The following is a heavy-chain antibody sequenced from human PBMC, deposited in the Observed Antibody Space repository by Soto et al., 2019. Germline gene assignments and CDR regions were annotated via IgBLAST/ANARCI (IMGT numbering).Heavy chain of an antibody. D-gene: IGHD2-15*01. CDR2: INAGNGNT. J-gene: IGHJ3*02. V-gene: IGHV1-3*01. CDR3: ARRRSGYCSGGSCYPPDAFDI. CDR1: GYTFTSYA. Sequence: ASVKVSGKASGYTFTSYAMHWVRQAPGQRLEWMGWINAGNGNTKYSQKFQGRVTITRDTSASTAYMELSSLRSEDTAVYYCARRRSGYCSGGSCYPPDAFDIWGQGTMVTVSS.